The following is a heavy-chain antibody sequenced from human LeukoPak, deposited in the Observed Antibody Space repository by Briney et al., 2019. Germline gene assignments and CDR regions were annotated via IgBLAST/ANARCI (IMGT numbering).Heavy chain of an antibody. CDR3: ARAKGDVLLWFGDLPDYGMDV. V-gene: IGHV3-48*04. J-gene: IGHJ6*02. CDR2: ISSSSSTI. Sequence: GGSLRLSCAASGFTFSSYSMNWVRQAPGKGLEWVSYISSSSSTIYYADSVKGRFTISRDNAKNSLYLQMNSLRAEDTAVYYCARAKGDVLLWFGDLPDYGMDVWGQGTTVTVSS. D-gene: IGHD3-10*01. CDR1: GFTFSSYS.